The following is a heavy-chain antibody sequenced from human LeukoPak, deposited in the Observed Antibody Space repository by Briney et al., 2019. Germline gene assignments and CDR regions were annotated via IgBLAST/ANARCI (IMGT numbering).Heavy chain of an antibody. CDR2: ISYDGSNK. D-gene: IGHD3-10*01. Sequence: PGGSLRLSCAASGFIFSNYAMHWVRQAPGKGLEWLIFISYDGSNKYYADSVKGRFTISRDNSKNTLYLQMNSLRAEDTAVYYCARDSYGSDYWGQGTRVTVSS. V-gene: IGHV3-30*04. CDR1: GFIFSNYA. J-gene: IGHJ4*02. CDR3: ARDSYGSDY.